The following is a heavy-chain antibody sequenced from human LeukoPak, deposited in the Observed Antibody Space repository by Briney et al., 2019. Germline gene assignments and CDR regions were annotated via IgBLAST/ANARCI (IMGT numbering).Heavy chain of an antibody. J-gene: IGHJ4*02. Sequence: GASVKVSCKASGYTFTGYYMHWVRQAPGQGLEWMGWINPNSGGTNYAQKFQGRVTMTRDTSISTAYMELSRLRSDDTAVYCCARDLLGWGFDYWGQGTLVAVSS. CDR3: ARDLLGWGFDY. V-gene: IGHV1-2*02. D-gene: IGHD7-27*01. CDR2: INPNSGGT. CDR1: GYTFTGYY.